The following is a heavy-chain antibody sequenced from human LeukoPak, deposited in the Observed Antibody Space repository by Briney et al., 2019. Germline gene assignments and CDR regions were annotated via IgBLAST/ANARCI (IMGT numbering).Heavy chain of an antibody. D-gene: IGHD2-21*02. Sequence: SETLSLTCTVSGGSISSYYWSWIRQPPGKGLEWIGYIYYSGSTNYNPSLKSRVTISVDTSKNQFSLKLSSVTAADTAVYYCARTYCGGDCYSHNRFDPWGQGTLVTVSS. CDR1: GGSISSYY. J-gene: IGHJ5*02. V-gene: IGHV4-59*01. CDR3: ARTYCGGDCYSHNRFDP. CDR2: IYYSGST.